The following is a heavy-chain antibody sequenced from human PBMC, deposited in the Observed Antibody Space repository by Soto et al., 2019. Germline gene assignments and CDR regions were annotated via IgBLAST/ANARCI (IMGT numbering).Heavy chain of an antibody. Sequence: ASVKVSFKASGYTFTSYGISWVRQSTGQGLEWMGWISAYNGNTNYAQKLQGRVTMTTDTSTSTAYMELRSLRSDDTAVYYCARVEAAAGTWWFDPWGQGTLVTVSS. CDR2: ISAYNGNT. J-gene: IGHJ5*02. CDR1: GYTFTSYG. CDR3: ARVEAAAGTWWFDP. D-gene: IGHD6-13*01. V-gene: IGHV1-18*04.